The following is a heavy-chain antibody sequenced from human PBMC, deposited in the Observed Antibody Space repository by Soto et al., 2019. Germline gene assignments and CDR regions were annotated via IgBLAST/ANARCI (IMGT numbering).Heavy chain of an antibody. CDR3: ARGGQDFWSGPLDY. CDR1: GGSISNYY. Sequence: SETLSLTCTVSGGSISNYYCNWIRPPAGKGLEWIGRIDTSGSTNYNPPLKSRVTMSVDTSKQEFSLKLSSVTAADTALYYCARGGQDFWSGPLDYWGRGALVTVSS. D-gene: IGHD3-3*01. V-gene: IGHV4-4*07. CDR2: IDTSGST. J-gene: IGHJ4*02.